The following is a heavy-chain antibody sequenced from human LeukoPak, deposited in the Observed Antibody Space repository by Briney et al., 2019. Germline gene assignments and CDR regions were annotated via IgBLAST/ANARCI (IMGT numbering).Heavy chain of an antibody. Sequence: GESLQISCQGSGYSFTSYWIGWVRQMPGKGLEWMGITYPGDSDTRYSPSFQGQVTISADKSISTAYLQWSSLKASDTAVYYCARARCSGGSCYSQVGWFDPWGQGTLVTVSS. CDR2: TYPGDSDT. V-gene: IGHV5-51*01. D-gene: IGHD2-15*01. CDR1: GYSFTSYW. J-gene: IGHJ5*02. CDR3: ARARCSGGSCYSQVGWFDP.